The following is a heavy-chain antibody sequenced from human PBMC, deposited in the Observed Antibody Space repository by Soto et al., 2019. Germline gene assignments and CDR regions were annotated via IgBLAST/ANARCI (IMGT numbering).Heavy chain of an antibody. J-gene: IGHJ5*02. CDR3: ARGGYTNYVWGSYRVYNWFDP. D-gene: IGHD3-16*02. CDR1: GGSVSSGSYY. V-gene: IGHV4-61*01. Sequence: QVQLQESGPGLVKPSETLSLTCTVSGGSVSSGSYYWSWIRQPPGKGLEWIGYIYYSGSTNYNPSLKSRVNISVDTSKNQCPLKLSSVTAGDTAVYYCARGGYTNYVWGSYRVYNWFDPWGQGTLVTVSS. CDR2: IYYSGST.